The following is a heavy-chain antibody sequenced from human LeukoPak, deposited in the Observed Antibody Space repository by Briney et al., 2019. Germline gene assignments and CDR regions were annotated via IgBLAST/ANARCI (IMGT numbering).Heavy chain of an antibody. CDR2: INHSGST. V-gene: IGHV4-34*01. D-gene: IGHD2-2*02. J-gene: IGHJ6*02. Sequence: SETLSLTCAVYGGSFSGYYWNWIRQPPGKGLEWIGEINHSGSTNYNPSLKGRVTISVDTSKNQFSLKLSSVTAADTAVYYCARGGLGYCSSTSCYRRVYGMDVWGQGTTVTVSS. CDR1: GGSFSGYY. CDR3: ARGGLGYCSSTSCYRRVYGMDV.